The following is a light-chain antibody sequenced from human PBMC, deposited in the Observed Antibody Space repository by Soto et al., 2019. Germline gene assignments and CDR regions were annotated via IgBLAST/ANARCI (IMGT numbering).Light chain of an antibody. Sequence: EIQMTQSPASLSASVGDRVTLTCRASQGISNYLAWYQQKPGKVPKRLLYAASTLQSGVPSRFSGSGSGTDFTLTISSLQPEDVATYYCQKYNSAPQTFGQGTKLEIK. J-gene: IGKJ1*01. CDR1: QGISNY. V-gene: IGKV1-27*01. CDR3: QKYNSAPQT. CDR2: AAS.